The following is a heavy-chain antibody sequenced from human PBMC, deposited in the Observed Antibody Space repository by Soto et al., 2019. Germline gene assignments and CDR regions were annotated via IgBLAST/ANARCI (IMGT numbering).Heavy chain of an antibody. J-gene: IGHJ3*02. CDR3: ARLGTYYYDSSGYYPHDAFDI. Sequence: GASVKVSCKASGYTFTRYYMHWVRQAPGQGLEWMGIINPSGGSTSYAQKFQGRVTMTRDTSTGTVYMELSSLRSEDTAVYYCARLGTYYYDSSGYYPHDAFDIWGQGTMVTVSS. CDR1: GYTFTRYY. D-gene: IGHD3-22*01. V-gene: IGHV1-46*01. CDR2: INPSGGST.